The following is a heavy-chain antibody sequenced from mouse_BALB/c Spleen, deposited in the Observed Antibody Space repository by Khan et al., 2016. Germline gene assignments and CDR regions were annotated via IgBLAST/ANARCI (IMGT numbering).Heavy chain of an antibody. V-gene: IGHV14-3*02. CDR3: ARDYDGSRWYFDV. Sequence: VQLQQSGAELVKPGASVKLSCTVSGFNIKDTYMYWVKQRPEQGLEWIGRIDPANGNSKYDPKFQGKATITADTSSNTAYLQLSSLTSEDTAVYYCARDYDGSRWYFDVWGAGTTVTVSS. D-gene: IGHD1-1*01. J-gene: IGHJ1*01. CDR2: IDPANGNS. CDR1: GFNIKDTY.